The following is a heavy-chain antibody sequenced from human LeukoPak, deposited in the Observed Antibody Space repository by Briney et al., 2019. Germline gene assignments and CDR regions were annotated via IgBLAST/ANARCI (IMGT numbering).Heavy chain of an antibody. CDR1: GFIFTNYF. J-gene: IGHJ4*02. Sequence: PGGSLRLSCAAYGFIFTNYFMSWVRQAPGKGLEWVASIKHDGSEKYYVDSVRGRFTISRDNTMNSLYLQMSSLRAEDTAVYYCATDRGWRTSGYYLYYFEYWGQGTLVT. D-gene: IGHD3-3*01. CDR3: ATDRGWRTSGYYLYYFEY. V-gene: IGHV3-7*01. CDR2: IKHDGSEK.